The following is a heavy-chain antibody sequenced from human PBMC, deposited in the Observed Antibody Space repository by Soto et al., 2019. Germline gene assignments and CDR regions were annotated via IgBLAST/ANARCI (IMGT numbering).Heavy chain of an antibody. Sequence: SVKVSCKASGGTFSSYAISWVRQAPGQGLEWMGGIIPIFGTANYAQKFQGRVTITADESTSTAYMELSSLRSEDTAVYYCASQWNYYDSSGYYSTERCDYWGQGTLVTVSS. J-gene: IGHJ4*02. CDR1: GGTFSSYA. CDR3: ASQWNYYDSSGYYSTERCDY. D-gene: IGHD3-22*01. CDR2: IIPIFGTA. V-gene: IGHV1-69*13.